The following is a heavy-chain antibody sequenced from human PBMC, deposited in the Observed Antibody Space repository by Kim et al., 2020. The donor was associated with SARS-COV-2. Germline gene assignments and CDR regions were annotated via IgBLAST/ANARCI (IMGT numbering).Heavy chain of an antibody. V-gene: IGHV1-18*01. D-gene: IGHD1-26*01. J-gene: IGHJ5*02. Sequence: NYARKLQGRVTMPTDTSTSTAYMELRSLRSDDTAVYYCARDLGSVNWFDPWGQGTLVTVSS. CDR3: ARDLGSVNWFDP.